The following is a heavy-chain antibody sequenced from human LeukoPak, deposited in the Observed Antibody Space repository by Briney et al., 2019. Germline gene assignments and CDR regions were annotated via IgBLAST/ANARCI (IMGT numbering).Heavy chain of an antibody. Sequence: SETLSLTCAVYGGSFSGYYWSWIRQPPGKGLEWIGEINHSGSTSYNPSLKSRVTISVDTSKNQFSLKLSSVTAADTAVYYCARVLIPIRGNWFDPWGQGTLVTVSS. CDR3: ARVLIPIRGNWFDP. V-gene: IGHV4-34*01. CDR2: INHSGST. CDR1: GGSFSGYY. J-gene: IGHJ5*02. D-gene: IGHD3-16*01.